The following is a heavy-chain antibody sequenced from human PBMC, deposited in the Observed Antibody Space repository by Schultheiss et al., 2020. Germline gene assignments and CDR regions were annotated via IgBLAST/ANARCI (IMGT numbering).Heavy chain of an antibody. Sequence: ASVKVSCKASGYTFTGYYMHWVRQAPGQGLEWMGWINPNSGGTNYAQKLQGRVTMTTDTSTSTAYMELRSLRSDDTAVYYCARDGGYTSPFYGYWGQGTLVTVSS. CDR1: GYTFTGYY. V-gene: IGHV1-2*02. CDR3: ARDGGYTSPFYGY. D-gene: IGHD2-2*02. CDR2: INPNSGGT. J-gene: IGHJ4*02.